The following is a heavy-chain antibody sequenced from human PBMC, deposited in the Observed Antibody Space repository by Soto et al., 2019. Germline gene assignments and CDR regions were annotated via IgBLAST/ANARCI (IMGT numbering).Heavy chain of an antibody. D-gene: IGHD3-16*01. CDR2: ISYDGSNK. CDR3: ARDGGGGIGY. V-gene: IGHV3-30-3*01. J-gene: IGHJ4*02. Sequence: QVQLVESGGGVVQPGRSLRLSCAASGFTFSSYAMHWVRQAPGKGLEWVAVISYDGSNKYYADSVKGRFTISRDNSKNTLYLQMNSLRAEDTAVYYCARDGGGGIGYWGQGTLFTVSS. CDR1: GFTFSSYA.